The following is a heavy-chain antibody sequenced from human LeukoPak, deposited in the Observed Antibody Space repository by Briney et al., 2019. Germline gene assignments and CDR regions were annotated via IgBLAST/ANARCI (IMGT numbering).Heavy chain of an antibody. CDR2: IIPMYGTS. V-gene: IGHV1-69*05. CDR3: ARGRSSSGRTPTYFDY. D-gene: IGHD6-19*01. J-gene: IGHJ4*02. Sequence: ASVKVSCKASGGTSSSYAISWVRQAPGQGPEWMGGIIPMYGTSNYAQKFQGGVTITTDDSTSTAFMELSSLRSEDTAVYYCARGRSSSGRTPTYFDYWGQGSLVTVSS. CDR1: GGTSSSYA.